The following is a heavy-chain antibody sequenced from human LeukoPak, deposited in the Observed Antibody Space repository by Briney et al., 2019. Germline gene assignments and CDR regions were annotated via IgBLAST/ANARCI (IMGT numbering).Heavy chain of an antibody. Sequence: GGSLRLSCAASGFTFSAYGMHWVRQAPGKGLEWVAFIHYDGTITYYADSVKGRFTISRDNSKNTLYLQMNSLRAEDTAVYYCARDLSPRFVAFDYWGQGTLVTVSS. D-gene: IGHD2-21*01. CDR1: GFTFSAYG. CDR3: ARDLSPRFVAFDY. CDR2: IHYDGTIT. V-gene: IGHV3-30*02. J-gene: IGHJ4*02.